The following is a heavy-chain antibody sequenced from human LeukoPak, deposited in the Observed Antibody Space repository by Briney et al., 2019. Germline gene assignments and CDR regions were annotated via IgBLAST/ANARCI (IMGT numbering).Heavy chain of an antibody. V-gene: IGHV4-34*01. Sequence: SETLSLTCAVYGGSFSGYYWSWIRQPPGKGLEWIGEINHSGSTNYNPSLKSRVTISVGTSKNQFSLKLSSVTAADTAVYYCARVATYYYGSGSYSNWFDPWGQGTLVTVSS. CDR1: GGSFSGYY. J-gene: IGHJ5*02. CDR2: INHSGST. CDR3: ARVATYYYGSGSYSNWFDP. D-gene: IGHD3-10*01.